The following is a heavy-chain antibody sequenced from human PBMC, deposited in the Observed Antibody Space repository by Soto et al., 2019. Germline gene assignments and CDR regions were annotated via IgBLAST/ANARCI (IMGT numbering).Heavy chain of an antibody. CDR3: ARLGSDHSSSWFYYYYYMDV. J-gene: IGHJ6*03. Sequence: GESLKISCKGSGYSFTSYWIGWVRQMPGKGLEWMGIIYPGDSDTRYSPSFQGQVTISADKSISTAYLQWSSLKASDTAMYYCARLGSDHSSSWFYYYYYMDVWGKGTTVTVSS. V-gene: IGHV5-51*01. CDR2: IYPGDSDT. D-gene: IGHD6-13*01. CDR1: GYSFTSYW.